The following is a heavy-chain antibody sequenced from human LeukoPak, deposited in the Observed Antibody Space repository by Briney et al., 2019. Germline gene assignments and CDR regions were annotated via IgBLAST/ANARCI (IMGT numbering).Heavy chain of an antibody. CDR1: GFTFSSYS. D-gene: IGHD5-18*01. J-gene: IGHJ4*02. CDR2: ISSSSSYI. CDR3: ARDRPWLTRAGY. V-gene: IGHV3-21*01. Sequence: GGSLRLSCAASGFTFSSYSMNWVRQAPGKGLEWVSSISSSSSYIYYADSVKGRFTISRDNAKNSLYLQMNSLRAEDTAVYYCARDRPWLTRAGYWGQGTLVTVS.